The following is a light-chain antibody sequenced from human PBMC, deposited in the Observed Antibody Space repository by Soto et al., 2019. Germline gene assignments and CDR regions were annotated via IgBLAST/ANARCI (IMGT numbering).Light chain of an antibody. V-gene: IGLV4-69*01. CDR1: SGHSSYA. CDR2: LNSDGSH. Sequence: QLVLTQSPSASASLGASVKLTCTLNSGHSSYAIAWHQQQPEKGPRYLMKLNSDGSHSKGDGIPDRFSGSSSGAERYLTISSLQDEDAAEYYCQTWGTGIHVVFGGGTKLTVL. CDR3: QTWGTGIHVV. J-gene: IGLJ2*01.